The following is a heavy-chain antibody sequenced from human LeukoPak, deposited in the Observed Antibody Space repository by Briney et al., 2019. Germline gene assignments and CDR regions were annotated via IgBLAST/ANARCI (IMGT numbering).Heavy chain of an antibody. CDR1: GYTFTGYY. CDR2: INPNSGGT. D-gene: IGHD6-19*01. V-gene: IGHV1-2*02. CDR3: ATGSGQWLAPGWFDP. Sequence: ASVKVSCKASGYTFTGYYMHWVRQAPGQGLEWMGWINPNSGGTNYAQKFQGRVTMTRDTSISTAYMELSRLRSDDTAVYYCATGSGQWLAPGWFDPWGQGTLVTVSS. J-gene: IGHJ5*02.